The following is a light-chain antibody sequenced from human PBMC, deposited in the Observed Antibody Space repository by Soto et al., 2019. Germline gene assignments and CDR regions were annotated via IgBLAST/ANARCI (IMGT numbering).Light chain of an antibody. J-gene: IGLJ3*02. V-gene: IGLV1-40*01. CDR1: SSNIGAGYD. Sequence: QAVVTQPPSVSGAPGLRVTISCTGSSSNIGAGYDVHWYQQLPGTAPKLLIYGNSNRPSGVPDRFSGSKSGTSASLAITGLQAEDEADYYCQSYDSSLSGSWVFGGGTKVTVL. CDR2: GNS. CDR3: QSYDSSLSGSWV.